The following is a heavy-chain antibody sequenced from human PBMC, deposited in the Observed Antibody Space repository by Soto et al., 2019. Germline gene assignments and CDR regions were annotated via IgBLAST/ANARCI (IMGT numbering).Heavy chain of an antibody. J-gene: IGHJ3*02. Sequence: SETLSLTCTVSGGSISSSSYYWGWIRQPPGKGLEWIGSIYYSGSTYYNPSLKSRVTISVDTSKNQFSLKLSSVTAADTAVYYCARPGGHTYYYGSGSYGAFDIWGQGTMVTVSS. CDR2: IYYSGST. CDR1: GGSISSSSYY. CDR3: ARPGGHTYYYGSGSYGAFDI. V-gene: IGHV4-39*01. D-gene: IGHD3-10*01.